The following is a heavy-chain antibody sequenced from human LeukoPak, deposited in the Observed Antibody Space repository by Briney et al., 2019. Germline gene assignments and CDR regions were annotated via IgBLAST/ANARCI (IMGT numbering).Heavy chain of an antibody. J-gene: IGHJ4*02. CDR1: GYTFTSYD. CDR2: MNPNSGNT. D-gene: IGHD6-6*01. V-gene: IGHV1-8*03. CDR3: ARGRRIAARRAYYFDY. Sequence: ASVKVSCKASGYTFTSYDINWVRQATGQGLEWMGWMNPNSGNTGYAQKFQGRVTITRNTSISTAYMELSSLRSEDTAVYYCARGRRIAARRAYYFDYWGQGTLVTVSS.